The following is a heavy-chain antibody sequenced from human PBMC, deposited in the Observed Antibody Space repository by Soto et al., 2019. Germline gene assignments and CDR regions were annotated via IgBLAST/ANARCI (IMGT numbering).Heavy chain of an antibody. CDR2: IYSDENST. J-gene: IGHJ4*02. Sequence: SLRLSCGASGFTFSSYWMHWVRQAPGKRLVWVSLIYSDENSTNYADSVKGRFTISRDNAKNTLYLQMNSLRAEDTAVYYCARDAYRSFYFDYWGPGTLVTVSS. V-gene: IGHV3-74*01. CDR1: GFTFSSYW. CDR3: ARDAYRSFYFDY. D-gene: IGHD3-10*01.